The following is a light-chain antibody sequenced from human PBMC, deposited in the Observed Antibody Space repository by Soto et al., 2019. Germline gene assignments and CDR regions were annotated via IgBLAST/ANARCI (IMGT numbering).Light chain of an antibody. V-gene: IGKV3-11*01. J-gene: IGKJ3*01. CDR3: QQRSNWPGLET. CDR2: DAS. CDR1: QSVSSY. Sequence: EIVLTQSPATLSLSPGERATLSCRASQSVSSYLAWYQQKPGQAPRLLIYDASNRATGIPARFSGSGSGTDFTLTISSLEPEDFAVYYCQQRSNWPGLETFGPGTKVDIK.